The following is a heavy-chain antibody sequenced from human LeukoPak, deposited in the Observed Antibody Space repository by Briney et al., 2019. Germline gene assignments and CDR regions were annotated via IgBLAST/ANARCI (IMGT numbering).Heavy chain of an antibody. V-gene: IGHV4-34*01. J-gene: IGHJ4*02. D-gene: IGHD3-22*01. CDR2: INHSGST. Sequence: PSETLSLTCAVYGGSFSTYYWSWIRQPPGKRLEWIGKINHSGSTNYNPSLKSRVTISVDTSKNQFSLKLTSVTAADTAVYYCARGPYYDASDYFIYWSQGTLVTVSS. CDR3: ARGPYYDASDYFIY. CDR1: GGSFSTYY.